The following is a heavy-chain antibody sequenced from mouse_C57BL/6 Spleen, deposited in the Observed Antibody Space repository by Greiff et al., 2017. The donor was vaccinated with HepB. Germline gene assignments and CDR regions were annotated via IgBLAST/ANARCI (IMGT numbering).Heavy chain of an antibody. J-gene: IGHJ2*01. CDR3: TRYYYGSSYYYFDD. Sequence: QVQLQQPGAELVKPGASVKMSCKASGYTFTSYWITWVKQRPGQGLEWIGDIYPGSGSTNYNEKFKSKATLTVDTSSSRAYMQLSSLTSEDSAVYYCTRYYYGSSYYYFDDWGQGTTLTVSS. CDR1: GYTFTSYW. D-gene: IGHD1-1*01. V-gene: IGHV1-55*01. CDR2: IYPGSGST.